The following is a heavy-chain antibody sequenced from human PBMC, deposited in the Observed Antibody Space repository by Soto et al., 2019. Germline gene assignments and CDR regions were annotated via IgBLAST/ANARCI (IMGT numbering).Heavy chain of an antibody. CDR2: IYYSGNT. J-gene: IGHJ6*04. CDR1: GGSISSYY. CDR3: AREGRSYDSSGYYYYYGMDV. Sequence: ASETLSLTCTVSGGSISSYYWSWIRQPPGKGLEWIGYIYYSGNTNYNPSLKSRVTISVDTSKNQFSLKLSSVTAADPGVYYCAREGRSYDSSGYYYYYGMDVWGKGTTVTVSS. V-gene: IGHV4-59*01. D-gene: IGHD3-22*01.